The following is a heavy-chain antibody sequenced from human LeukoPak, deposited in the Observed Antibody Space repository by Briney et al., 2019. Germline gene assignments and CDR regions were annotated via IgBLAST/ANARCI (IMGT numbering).Heavy chain of an antibody. CDR2: ISSSGSTI. D-gene: IGHD3-10*01. Sequence: GGSLRLSCAASRFTFSSYEMNWVRQAPGKGLEWVSYISSSGSTIYYADSVKGRFTISRDNSKNTLYLQMNSLRAEDTAVYYCAKDTVGELSYFDYWGQGTLVTVSS. J-gene: IGHJ4*02. CDR1: RFTFSSYE. CDR3: AKDTVGELSYFDY. V-gene: IGHV3-48*03.